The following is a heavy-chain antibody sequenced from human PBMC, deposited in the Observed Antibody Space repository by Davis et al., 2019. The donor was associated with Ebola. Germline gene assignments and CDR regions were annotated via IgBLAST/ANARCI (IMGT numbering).Heavy chain of an antibody. CDR1: GDSISRYY. CDR3: ARDNDPYGRRYKYRPPNAFDL. Sequence: PSETLSLTCTVSGDSISRYYLNWIRQAPGKTLEWIGYVYYGKAIYNPSLKSRVTIFSDTSKNSFSLRVTSVTAADTAIYFCARDNDPYGRRYKYRPPNAFDLWGQGTKVAVSS. V-gene: IGHV4-59*12. J-gene: IGHJ3*01. D-gene: IGHD1-1*01. CDR2: VYYGKA.